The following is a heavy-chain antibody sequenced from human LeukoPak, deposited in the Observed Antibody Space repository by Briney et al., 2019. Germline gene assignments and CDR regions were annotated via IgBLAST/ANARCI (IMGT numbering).Heavy chain of an antibody. D-gene: IGHD3-9*01. Sequence: SETLSLTCAVSDGSFSGYYCSWIRQPPGKGLEWIGEIKHNGGTNYNSTLQSRLTISVDTSKKQCSLKLTSVTAADTAVYYCARHALRYFDWLSHFDYWGQGTLVTVSS. CDR3: ARHALRYFDWLSHFDY. J-gene: IGHJ4*02. CDR1: DGSFSGYY. V-gene: IGHV4-34*01. CDR2: IKHNGGT.